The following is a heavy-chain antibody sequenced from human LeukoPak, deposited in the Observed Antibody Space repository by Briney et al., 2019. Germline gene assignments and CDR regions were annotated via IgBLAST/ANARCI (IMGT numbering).Heavy chain of an antibody. Sequence: SQTLSLTCTVSGGSISSGDYYWSWIRQHPGKGLEWIGYIYYSGSTYYNPSLKSRVTISIDTSKNQFSLELSSVTAADTAVYYCAREGAYFRRHYYYMDVWGKGTTVTVSS. CDR1: GGSISSGDYY. D-gene: IGHD1-26*01. J-gene: IGHJ6*03. V-gene: IGHV4-31*03. CDR2: IYYSGST. CDR3: AREGAYFRRHYYYMDV.